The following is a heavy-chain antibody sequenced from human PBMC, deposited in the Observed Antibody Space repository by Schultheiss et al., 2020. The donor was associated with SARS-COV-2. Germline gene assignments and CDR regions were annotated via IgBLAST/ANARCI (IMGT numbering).Heavy chain of an antibody. V-gene: IGHV4-59*01. D-gene: IGHD3-22*01. Sequence: SETLSLTCTVSGGSISSYYWSWIRQPPGKGLEWIAYIYYSGTTNYNPSLKSPVNISIDTSKSQFSLNVSSVTAADTAVYYCARVGKYDSSGYYAETYFDYWGQGTLVTVSS. CDR1: GGSISSYY. J-gene: IGHJ4*02. CDR3: ARVGKYDSSGYYAETYFDY. CDR2: IYYSGTT.